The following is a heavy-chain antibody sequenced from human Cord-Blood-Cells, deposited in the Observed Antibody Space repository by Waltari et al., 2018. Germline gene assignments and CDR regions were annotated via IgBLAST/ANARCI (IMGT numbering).Heavy chain of an antibody. D-gene: IGHD3-16*01. CDR1: GFTFSSYG. J-gene: IGHJ5*02. Sequence: QVQLVESGGGVVQPGRSLRLTCAASGFTFSSYGMHWFRQAPGKGLEWVAVIWYDGSNKYYADSVKGRFTISRDNSKNTLYLQMNSLRAEDTAVYYCARDLGGGWFDPWGQGTLVTVSS. V-gene: IGHV3-33*01. CDR3: ARDLGGGWFDP. CDR2: IWYDGSNK.